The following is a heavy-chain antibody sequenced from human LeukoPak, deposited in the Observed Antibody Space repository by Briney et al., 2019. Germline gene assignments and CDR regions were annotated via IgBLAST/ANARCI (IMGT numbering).Heavy chain of an antibody. V-gene: IGHV1-2*02. Sequence: GASVKVSCKAPGYTFTGYYMHWVRQAPGQGLEWMGWINPNSGGTNYAQKFQGRVTMTRDTSISTAYMELSSLRSEDTAVYYCARGPGSPDRYMDVWGKGTTVTVSS. CDR3: ARGPGSPDRYMDV. CDR1: GYTFTGYY. D-gene: IGHD1-14*01. J-gene: IGHJ6*03. CDR2: INPNSGGT.